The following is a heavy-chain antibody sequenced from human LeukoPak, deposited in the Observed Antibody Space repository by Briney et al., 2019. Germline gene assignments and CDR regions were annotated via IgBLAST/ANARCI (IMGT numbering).Heavy chain of an antibody. D-gene: IGHD2-15*01. J-gene: IGHJ3*02. CDR3: TRGAYCSGGRCPGPFDI. CDR2: IRSKANSYAT. V-gene: IGHV3-73*01. CDR1: GFTFSGSA. Sequence: PGGSLRLSCAAAGFTFSGSAMHWVRPASGKGLEWVGRIRSKANSYATAYAASVKGRFTISRDDSKNTAYLQMNSLKTEDTAVYYCTRGAYCSGGRCPGPFDIWGQGTTVTVSS.